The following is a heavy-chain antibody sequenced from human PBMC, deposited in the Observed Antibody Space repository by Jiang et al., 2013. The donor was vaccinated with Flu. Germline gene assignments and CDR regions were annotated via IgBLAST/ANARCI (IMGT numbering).Heavy chain of an antibody. J-gene: IGHJ4*02. CDR2: IRSKANGYAT. V-gene: IGHV3-73*02. D-gene: IGHD6-19*01. CDR1: DFTFSDSA. CDR3: TSGIIALAASNVDY. Sequence: QLVESGGGLVQPGGSLKLSCVASDFTFSDSAIHWVRQASGKGLEWVGRIRSKANGYATTYGASVKGRFTVSRDDSQSTAYLQMNSLKTEDTAVYYCTSGIIALAASNVDYWGQGTLVTVSS.